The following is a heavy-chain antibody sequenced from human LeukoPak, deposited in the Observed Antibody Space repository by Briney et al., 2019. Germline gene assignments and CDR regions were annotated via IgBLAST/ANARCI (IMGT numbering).Heavy chain of an antibody. CDR3: ARGIPYLDY. Sequence: GGSLRLSCAASGFTFSSYAMSWVRQAPGKGLECVSVIYSTGNTHYADSVQGRFTISRDTSRNTLYLQMNSLRAEDTALYYRARGIPYLDYWGQGTLVTVSS. CDR1: GFTFSSYA. CDR2: IYSTGNT. J-gene: IGHJ4*02. D-gene: IGHD5-18*01. V-gene: IGHV3-23*05.